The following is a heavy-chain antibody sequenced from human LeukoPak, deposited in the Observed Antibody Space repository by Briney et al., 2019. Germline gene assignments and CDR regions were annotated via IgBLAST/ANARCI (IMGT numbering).Heavy chain of an antibody. CDR2: IYYSGST. Sequence: PSETLSLTCTVSVGFISSSNYYWGWIRQPPGKGLEWIGSIYYSGSTYYNPSLKSRVTISVDTSKNQFSLRLSSVTAADTAVYYCARLRIGVVILDWGQGTLVTVSS. CDR3: ARLRIGVVILD. CDR1: VGFISSSNYY. D-gene: IGHD3-3*01. J-gene: IGHJ4*02. V-gene: IGHV4-39*01.